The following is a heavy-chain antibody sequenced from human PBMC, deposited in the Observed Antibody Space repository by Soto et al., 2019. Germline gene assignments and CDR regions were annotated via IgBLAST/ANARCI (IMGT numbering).Heavy chain of an antibody. V-gene: IGHV3-23*01. CDR1: GFSLWKFD. CDR3: AKYDIWRSTGYLYFQH. J-gene: IGHJ1*01. CDR2: ISGSDVSK. Sequence: PVGYLSLSFAAPGFSLWKFDIAWVRQAPLKVLEWVSSISGSDVSKYYADSVKGRFTISRDNSENTLSLQMESLRVEDTAVYFCAKYDIWRSTGYLYFQHWGPGTLLTVSS. D-gene: IGHD3-22*01.